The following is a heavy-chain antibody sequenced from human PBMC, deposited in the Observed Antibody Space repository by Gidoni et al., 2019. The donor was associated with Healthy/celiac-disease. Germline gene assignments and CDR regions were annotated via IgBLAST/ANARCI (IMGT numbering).Heavy chain of an antibody. Sequence: QVQLVQSGAEVKKPGSSVKFSCKASGGTFIRYAISWVRQARGQGLEWMGGIIPLFGTANYAQKFQGRVTITADESTSTAYMELSSLRSEDTAVYYCARAHVPGGWYFDLWGRGTLVTVSS. CDR1: GGTFIRYA. CDR3: ARAHVPGGWYFDL. D-gene: IGHD1-26*01. CDR2: IIPLFGTA. J-gene: IGHJ2*01. V-gene: IGHV1-69*01.